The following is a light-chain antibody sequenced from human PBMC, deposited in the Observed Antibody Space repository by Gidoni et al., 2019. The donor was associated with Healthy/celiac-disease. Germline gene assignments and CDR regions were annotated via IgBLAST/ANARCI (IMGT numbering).Light chain of an antibody. Sequence: DIQLTQSPSFLSASVGDRVTITCRASQGISSYLAWYQQKPGKAPKLLIYAASTLQSGVPSRFSGSGSGTEFTLTISSLQSEDFATYYFQQLNSYPRTFGQGTKVEIK. V-gene: IGKV1-9*01. CDR1: QGISSY. CDR2: AAS. J-gene: IGKJ1*01. CDR3: QQLNSYPRT.